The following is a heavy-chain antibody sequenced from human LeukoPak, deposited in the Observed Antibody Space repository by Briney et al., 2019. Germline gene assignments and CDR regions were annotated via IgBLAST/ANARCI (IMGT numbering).Heavy chain of an antibody. CDR2: MYYSGNT. CDR1: GGSISSDTYY. V-gene: IGHV4-39*07. D-gene: IGHD3-10*01. Sequence: SEILSLTCSVSGGSISSDTYYWGWIRQPPGKGLEWIGTMYYSGNTDYNPSLKSRITISVDTSKNQFYLKLTSVTAADTALYYCALPYFGAGVDAFDIWGQGTRVAVSS. J-gene: IGHJ3*02. CDR3: ALPYFGAGVDAFDI.